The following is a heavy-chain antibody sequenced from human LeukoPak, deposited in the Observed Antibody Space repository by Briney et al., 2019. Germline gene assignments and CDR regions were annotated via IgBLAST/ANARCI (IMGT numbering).Heavy chain of an antibody. Sequence: ASVKVSCKASGGTFSSYAISWVRQAPGQGLEWMGGILPIFGKANYAQKFQGRVTITADKSTSTAHMELSSLRSEDTAVYYCARDGGGYFDSWGQGTLVTVSS. CDR2: ILPIFGKA. J-gene: IGHJ4*02. CDR3: ARDGGGYFDS. D-gene: IGHD3-16*01. CDR1: GGTFSSYA. V-gene: IGHV1-69*06.